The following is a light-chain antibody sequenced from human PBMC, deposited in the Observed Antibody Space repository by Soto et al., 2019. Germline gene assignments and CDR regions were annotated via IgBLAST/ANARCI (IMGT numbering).Light chain of an antibody. Sequence: DIQMTQSPSTLSASVGDRVTVTCRASHNIYSWLAWYQQEPGKAPRLLIHGASTLESGVPSRFSGRGSGTEFTLSISSLQPDDFATYYCQQYNYYWTFGQGTKVDIK. V-gene: IGKV1-5*01. CDR3: QQYNYYWT. CDR2: GAS. J-gene: IGKJ1*01. CDR1: HNIYSW.